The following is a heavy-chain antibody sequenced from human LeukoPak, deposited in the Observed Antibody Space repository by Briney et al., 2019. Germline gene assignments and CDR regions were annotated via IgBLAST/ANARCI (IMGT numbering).Heavy chain of an antibody. CDR2: INPNSGGT. CDR3: ARGSGIEVWFEGY. Sequence: ASVKVSCKASGYTFTGYYMHWVRRAPGQGLEWMGWINPNSGGTNYAQKFQGRVTMTRDTSTSTVYMELSSLRSEDTAVYFCARGSGIEVWFEGYWGQGTLVTVSS. V-gene: IGHV1-2*02. D-gene: IGHD3-10*01. CDR1: GYTFTGYY. J-gene: IGHJ4*02.